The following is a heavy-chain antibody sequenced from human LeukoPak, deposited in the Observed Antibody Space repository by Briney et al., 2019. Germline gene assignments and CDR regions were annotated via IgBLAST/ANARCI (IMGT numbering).Heavy chain of an antibody. CDR1: GFTFSSYA. D-gene: IGHD3-22*01. J-gene: IGHJ4*02. CDR2: ISYDGSNK. CDR3: ARTYYYDSSGSY. V-gene: IGHV3-30*04. Sequence: GGSLRLSCAASGFTFSSYAMHWVRQAPGRGLEWVAVISYDGSNKYYADSVKGRFTISRDNSKNTLYLQMNSLRAEDTAVYYCARTYYYDSSGSYWGQGTLVTVSS.